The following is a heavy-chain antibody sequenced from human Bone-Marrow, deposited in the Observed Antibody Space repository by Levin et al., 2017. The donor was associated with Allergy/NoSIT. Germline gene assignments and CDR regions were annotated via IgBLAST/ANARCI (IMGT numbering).Heavy chain of an antibody. J-gene: IGHJ1*01. CDR2: IYTSGST. D-gene: IGHD6-13*01. V-gene: IGHV4-61*02. CDR3: AREGAAASGYFLR. CDR1: GGPINSGSYY. Sequence: PSETLSLTCTVSGGPINSGSYYWTWIRQPAGKGLEWIGRIYTSGSTSYNPSLQSRVTISRDTSKNQIFLQLTSLTAADTAVYYCAREGAAASGYFLRWGQGTLVTASS.